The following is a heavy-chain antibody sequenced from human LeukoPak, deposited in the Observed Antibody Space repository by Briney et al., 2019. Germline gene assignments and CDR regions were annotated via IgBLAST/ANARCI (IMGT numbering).Heavy chain of an antibody. J-gene: IGHJ4*02. Sequence: SETLSLTCTVSGYSISSGYYWGWIRQPPGKGLEWIGSGSTYYNPSLKSRVTILVDTSKNQFSLKLSSVTAADTAVYYCASNLPGGYDSSDRGWFDYWGQGTLVTVSS. CDR3: ASNLPGGYDSSDRGWFDY. D-gene: IGHD3-22*01. CDR1: GYSISSGYY. CDR2: SGST. V-gene: IGHV4-38-2*02.